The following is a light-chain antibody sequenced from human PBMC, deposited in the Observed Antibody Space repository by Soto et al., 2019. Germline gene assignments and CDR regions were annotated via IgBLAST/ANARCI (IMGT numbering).Light chain of an antibody. J-gene: IGLJ1*01. CDR2: DVN. Sequence: QSALTQPASESGSPGQSITISCTGSSSDVGYYIFVSWYQQHPGKAPKLMIYDVNNRPSGVSNRFSGSKSGNTASLTISGLQAEDDADYYCCSYTTSSSYVFGTGIKVTVL. V-gene: IGLV2-14*01. CDR3: CSYTTSSSYV. CDR1: SSDVGYYIF.